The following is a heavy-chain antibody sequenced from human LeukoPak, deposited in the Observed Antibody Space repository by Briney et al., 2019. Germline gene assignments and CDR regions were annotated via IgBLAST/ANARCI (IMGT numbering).Heavy chain of an antibody. CDR1: GFTFTTYA. J-gene: IGHJ3*02. CDR3: AKIPYRGAFDI. V-gene: IGHV3-23*01. CDR2: ISDSGGST. Sequence: PGGSLRLSCAASGFTFTTYAMSWVRQAPGKGLEWVSGISDSGGSTYYADSVKGRFTISRDNSKNTLYLQMNSLRAEDTAVYYCAKIPYRGAFDIWGQGTMVTVSS. D-gene: IGHD3-10*01.